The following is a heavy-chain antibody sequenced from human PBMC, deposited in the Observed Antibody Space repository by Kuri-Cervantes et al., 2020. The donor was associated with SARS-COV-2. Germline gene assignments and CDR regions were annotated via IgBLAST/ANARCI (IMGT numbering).Heavy chain of an antibody. J-gene: IGHJ5*02. Sequence: GSLRLSCAVYGGSFSGYYWSWIRQPPGKGLEWIGEINHSGSTNYNPSLKSRVTISVDKSKNQFPLKLSSVTAADTAVYYCTRVSSTKFDGFDPWGQGTLVTVSS. CDR1: GGSFSGYY. CDR2: INHSGST. CDR3: TRVSSTKFDGFDP. D-gene: IGHD3-10*02. V-gene: IGHV4-34*01.